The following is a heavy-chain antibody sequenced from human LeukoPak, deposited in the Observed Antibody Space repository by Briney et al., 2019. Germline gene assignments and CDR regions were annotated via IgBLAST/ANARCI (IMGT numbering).Heavy chain of an antibody. V-gene: IGHV4-4*07. CDR1: GGSISNYY. J-gene: IGHJ4*02. CDR2: ISDSGST. Sequence: SETLSLTCTVSGGSISNYYWSWIRQPAGKGLEWIGCISDSGSTNYNPSLKSRLTMSVDTSMNLFALKLSSVTAADTAVYYCARQGVATAIDYWGQGTLVTVSS. D-gene: IGHD2-21*02. CDR3: ARQGVATAIDY.